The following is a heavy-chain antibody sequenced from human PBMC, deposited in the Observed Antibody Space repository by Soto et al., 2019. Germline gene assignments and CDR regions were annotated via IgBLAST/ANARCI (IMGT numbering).Heavy chain of an antibody. V-gene: IGHV6-1*01. CDR3: ARGNSYFDY. J-gene: IGHJ4*02. CDR1: GDSVSSNSAG. D-gene: IGHD1-1*01. Sequence: PSQTLSLTCAISGDSVSSNSAGWHWIRQSPSRGLEWLGRTYYRSKWFNDYAVSVKSRISINPDTSKNQFSLQLNSVTPEDTAVYYCARGNSYFDYWGQGTLVTVSS. CDR2: TYYRSKWFN.